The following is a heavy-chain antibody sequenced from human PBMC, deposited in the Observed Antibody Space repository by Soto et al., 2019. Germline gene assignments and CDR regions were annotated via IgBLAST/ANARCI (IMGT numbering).Heavy chain of an antibody. CDR3: ARGDYSSSWSKGEYYFVY. CDR2: IIPIFGTA. J-gene: IGHJ4*02. CDR1: GGTLSSYA. D-gene: IGHD6-13*01. Sequence: QVQLVQSGAEVKKPGSSVKVSCKASGGTLSSYAISWVRQAPGQGLEWMGGIIPIFGTANYAQKFQGRVTITADESMSTAYMELSSLRSEDTAVYYCARGDYSSSWSKGEYYFVYWGQGTLVTVSS. V-gene: IGHV1-69*12.